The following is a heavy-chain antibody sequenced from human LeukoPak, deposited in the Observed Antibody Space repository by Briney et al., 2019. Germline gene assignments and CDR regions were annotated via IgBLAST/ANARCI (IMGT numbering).Heavy chain of an antibody. D-gene: IGHD1-26*01. CDR3: ARGDVGATKFGTIDY. CDR1: GFSFSDYY. CDR2: IYYSGST. V-gene: IGHV4-59*01. Sequence: GSLRLSCAASGFSFSDYYMSWIRQAPGKGLEWIGYIYYSGSTNYNPSLKSRVTISVDTSKNQFSLKLSSVTAADTAVYYCARGDVGATKFGTIDYWGQGTLVTVSS. J-gene: IGHJ4*02.